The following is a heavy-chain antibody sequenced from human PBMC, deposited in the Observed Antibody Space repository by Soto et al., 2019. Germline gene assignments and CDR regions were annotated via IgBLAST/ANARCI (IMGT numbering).Heavy chain of an antibody. D-gene: IGHD3-3*01. CDR2: ISYDGSNK. Sequence: GGSLRLSCAASGFTFSSYAMHWVRQAPGKGLEWVAVISYDGSNKYYADSVKGRFTISRDNSKNTLYLQMNSLRAEDTAVYYCARGMANYDFWSGSVGDYYYYYGMDVWGQGTTVTVSS. J-gene: IGHJ6*02. CDR3: ARGMANYDFWSGSVGDYYYYYGMDV. CDR1: GFTFSSYA. V-gene: IGHV3-30-3*01.